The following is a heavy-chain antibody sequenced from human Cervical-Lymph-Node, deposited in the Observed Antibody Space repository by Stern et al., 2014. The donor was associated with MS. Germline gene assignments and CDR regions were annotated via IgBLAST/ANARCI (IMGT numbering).Heavy chain of an antibody. Sequence: VQLVQSGPEVKQPGTSVKVSCEASGFTFSSSAVQWVRQARGKGLEWVGLIVVDSCDAKSAQKFQESVSSTRDMSTSSVFMELSGLRSEATAVYYCAAYRPAHNSGWGNWFDPWGQGTLVTVSS. CDR3: AAYRPAHNSGWGNWFDP. V-gene: IGHV1-58*01. D-gene: IGHD6-19*01. CDR1: GFTFSSSA. CDR2: IVVDSCDA. J-gene: IGHJ5*02.